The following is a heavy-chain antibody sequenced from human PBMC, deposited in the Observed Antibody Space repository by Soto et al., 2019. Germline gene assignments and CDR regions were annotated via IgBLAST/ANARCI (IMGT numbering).Heavy chain of an antibody. D-gene: IGHD1-26*01. CDR2: IYYSGST. V-gene: IGHV4-31*11. Sequence: PSETRSLTCAVSGGSFSIGDYYWIWIRQHPGKGLEWIGCIYYSGSTFYNPSLKSRASISLDTSENQFSLKLSSVTAADTAVYSCARTIGPPYYFDYWGQGTLVTVSS. CDR1: GGSFSIGDYY. J-gene: IGHJ4*02. CDR3: ARTIGPPYYFDY.